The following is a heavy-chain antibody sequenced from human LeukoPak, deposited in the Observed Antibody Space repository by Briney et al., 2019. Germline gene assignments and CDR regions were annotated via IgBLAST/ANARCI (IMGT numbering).Heavy chain of an antibody. D-gene: IGHD3-3*01. CDR2: IYYSGST. J-gene: IGHJ4*02. V-gene: IGHV4-59*11. CDR1: GGSISSHY. CDR3: ARIEGHYDFWSGYYPTYFDY. Sequence: SETLSLTCTVSGGSISSHYWSWIRQPPGKGLEWIGYIYYSGSTNYNPSLKSRVTISVDTSKNQFSLKLSSVTAADTAVYYCARIEGHYDFWSGYYPTYFDYWGQGTLVSVSS.